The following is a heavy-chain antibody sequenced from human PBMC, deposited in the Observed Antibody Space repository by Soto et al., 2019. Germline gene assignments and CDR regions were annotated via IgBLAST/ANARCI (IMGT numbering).Heavy chain of an antibody. D-gene: IGHD6-6*01. CDR2: IIPIFGTA. CDR3: ARDRGAARYYYYYYGMDV. J-gene: IGHJ6*02. CDR1: GGTFSSYA. Sequence: KVSCKASGGTFSSYAISWVRQAPGQGLEWMGGIIPIFGTANYAQKFQGRVTITADESTSTAYMELSSLRSEDTAVYYCARDRGAARYYYYYYGMDVWGQGTTVTVSS. V-gene: IGHV1-69*01.